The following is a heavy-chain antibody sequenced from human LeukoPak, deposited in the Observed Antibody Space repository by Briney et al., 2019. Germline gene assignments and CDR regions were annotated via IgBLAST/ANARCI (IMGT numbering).Heavy chain of an antibody. CDR1: GYTFTGYY. V-gene: IGHV1-2*02. CDR2: INPNSGGT. Sequence: GASVKVSCKASGYTFTGYYMHWVRQAPGQGLEWMGWINPNSGGTNYAQKFQGRVTMTRDTSISTAYMELSRLRSDDTAVYYCARVVRGWLPSGAFDIWGQGTMVTVSS. D-gene: IGHD5-24*01. CDR3: ARVVRGWLPSGAFDI. J-gene: IGHJ3*02.